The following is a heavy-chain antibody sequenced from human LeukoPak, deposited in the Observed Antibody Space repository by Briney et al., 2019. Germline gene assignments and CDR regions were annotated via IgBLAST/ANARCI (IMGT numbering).Heavy chain of an antibody. CDR3: ARAVAKKEWFDP. J-gene: IGHJ5*02. CDR2: IYSGGST. D-gene: IGHD5-12*01. Sequence: PGGSLRLSCAASGFTVSSNYMSWVRQAPGKGLEWVSVIYSGGSTYYADSVKGRFTISRDNSKNTLYLQMNSLRAEDTAVYYCARAVAKKEWFDPWGQGTLVTVSS. CDR1: GFTVSSNY. V-gene: IGHV3-66*01.